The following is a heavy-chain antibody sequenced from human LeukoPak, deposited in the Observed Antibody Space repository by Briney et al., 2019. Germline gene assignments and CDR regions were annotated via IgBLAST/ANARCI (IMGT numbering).Heavy chain of an antibody. CDR2: INPNSGGT. Sequence: ASVKVSCEASGYTFTGYYMHWVRQAPGQGLEWMGWINPNSGGTNYAQKFQGRVTMTRDTSISTAYMELSRLRSDDTAVYYCASPYSSSWYSYFQHWGQGTLVTVSS. D-gene: IGHD6-13*01. CDR3: ASPYSSSWYSYFQH. V-gene: IGHV1-2*02. J-gene: IGHJ1*01. CDR1: GYTFTGYY.